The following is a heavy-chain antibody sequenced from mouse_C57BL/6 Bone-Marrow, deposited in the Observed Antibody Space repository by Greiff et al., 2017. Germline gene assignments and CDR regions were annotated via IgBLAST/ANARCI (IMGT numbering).Heavy chain of an antibody. CDR2: ISDGGSYT. CDR3: ARRWLLGYFDY. V-gene: IGHV5-4*03. J-gene: IGHJ2*01. Sequence: EVQLQQSGGGLVKPGGSLKLSCAASGFTFSSYAMSWVRQTPEKRLEWVATISDGGSYTYYPDNVKGRVTISRDKAKNNLYLQMSHLKSEDTAMYYCARRWLLGYFDYWGQGTTLTVSS. D-gene: IGHD2-3*01. CDR1: GFTFSSYA.